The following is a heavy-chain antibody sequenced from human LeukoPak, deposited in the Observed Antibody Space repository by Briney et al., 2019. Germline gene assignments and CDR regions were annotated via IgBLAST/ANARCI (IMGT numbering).Heavy chain of an antibody. V-gene: IGHV4-59*01. CDR2: IYYSGST. CDR1: GSSISSYY. D-gene: IGHD3-3*01. Sequence: SETLSLTCTVSGSSISSYYWSWIRQPPGKGLEWIGYIYYSGSTNYNPSLKSRVTISVDTSKNQFSLKLSSVTAADTAVHYCARDYDFWSGTKYGMDVWGQGTTVTVSS. CDR3: ARDYDFWSGTKYGMDV. J-gene: IGHJ6*02.